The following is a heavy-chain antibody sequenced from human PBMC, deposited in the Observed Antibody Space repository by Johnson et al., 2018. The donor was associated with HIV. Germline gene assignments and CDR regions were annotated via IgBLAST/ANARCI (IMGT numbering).Heavy chain of an antibody. Sequence: QVLLVESGGGVVQPGRSLRLSCVASGYSFRNSAMHWVRQAPGKGLEWVAFITYDGTNKYFTDSVRGRFTISRDNSRNTLFLQMNSLRAEDTAMYFCVRRFYDSSAFDVWGQGTLVTVSS. CDR1: GYSFRNSA. V-gene: IGHV3-30-3*02. CDR3: VRRFYDSSAFDV. D-gene: IGHD3-22*01. CDR2: ITYDGTNK. J-gene: IGHJ3*01.